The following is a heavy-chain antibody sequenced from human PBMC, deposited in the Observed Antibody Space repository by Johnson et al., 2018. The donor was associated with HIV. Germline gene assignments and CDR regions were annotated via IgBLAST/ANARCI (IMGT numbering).Heavy chain of an antibody. J-gene: IGHJ3*01. Sequence: QLVESGGGWVQPGRSLRLSCAASGFTFDDYAMHWVRQAPGKGLEWVSGISWNSGSIGYADSVKGRFTISRDNSKNTLNLQMNSLRPEDTAVYYCAKGMGLSIGELSDAFHFWGLGTVVTVSS. CDR1: GFTFDDYA. V-gene: IGHV3-9*01. D-gene: IGHD3-10*01. CDR2: ISWNSGSI. CDR3: AKGMGLSIGELSDAFHF.